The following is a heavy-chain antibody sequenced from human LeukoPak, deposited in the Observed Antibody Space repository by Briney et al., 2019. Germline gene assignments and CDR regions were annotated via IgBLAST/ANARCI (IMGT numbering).Heavy chain of an antibody. V-gene: IGHV3-23*01. CDR3: AKDIVWRPIYGPPRNWFDP. D-gene: IGHD3-16*01. J-gene: IGHJ5*02. Sequence: PGGAPRLSWAASGLPFSSYAMRWVRQAPGEGLEWVSAILCCGRSTYYADSVKGRFTISRDNSKNTLYLQMNSLRAEDTAVYYCAKDIVWRPIYGPPRNWFDPWGQGTLVTVSS. CDR1: GLPFSSYA. CDR2: ILCCGRST.